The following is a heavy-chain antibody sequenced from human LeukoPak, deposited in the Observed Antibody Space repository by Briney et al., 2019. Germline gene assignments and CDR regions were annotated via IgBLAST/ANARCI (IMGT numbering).Heavy chain of an antibody. D-gene: IGHD2-15*01. Sequence: GGSLRLSCAASGFTFSSYSLNWVRQAPGKGLEWVSFISSSSITIYYADSVRGRFTISRDNAEKSLYLQMNSLRAEDTAVYYCARDRGGSYSAIDYWGQGTLVTVSS. J-gene: IGHJ4*02. CDR3: ARDRGGSYSAIDY. V-gene: IGHV3-48*04. CDR2: ISSSSITI. CDR1: GFTFSSYS.